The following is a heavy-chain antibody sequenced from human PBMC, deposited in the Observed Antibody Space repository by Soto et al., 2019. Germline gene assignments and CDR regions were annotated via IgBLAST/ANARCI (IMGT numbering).Heavy chain of an antibody. V-gene: IGHV4-34*01. D-gene: IGHD5-12*01. CDR2: INHSGST. CDR3: ARASIVATITYYFDY. CDR1: GGSFSGYY. J-gene: IGHJ4*02. Sequence: SETLSLTCAVYGGSFSGYYWSWIRQPPGKGLEWIGEINHSGSTNYNPSLKSRVTISVDTSKNQFSLKLSSVTAADTAVYYCARASIVATITYYFDYWGQGTLVTVSS.